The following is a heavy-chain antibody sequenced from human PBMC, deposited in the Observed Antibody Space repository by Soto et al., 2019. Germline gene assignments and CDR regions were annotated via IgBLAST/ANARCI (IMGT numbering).Heavy chain of an antibody. Sequence: SETLSLTCTVSVGSISSYYWSWIRQPPGKGLEWIGYIYYSGSTNYNPSLKSRVTISVDTSKNQFSLKLSSVTAADTAVYYCARESGYDSNFDYWGQGTLVTVSS. CDR2: IYYSGST. CDR1: VGSISSYY. CDR3: ARESGYDSNFDY. D-gene: IGHD5-12*01. J-gene: IGHJ4*02. V-gene: IGHV4-59*12.